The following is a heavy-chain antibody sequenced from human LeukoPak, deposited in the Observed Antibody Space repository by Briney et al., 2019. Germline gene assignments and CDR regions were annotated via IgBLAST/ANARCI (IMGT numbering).Heavy chain of an antibody. CDR2: IKQDGSER. J-gene: IGHJ4*02. CDR1: GFTYTNYW. Sequence: GVSLRLSCAASGFTYTNYWESWFRQAPGQGLEWVASIKQDGSERYYVDSVKGRFTISRDNAKNSLFLQLSSLRVEDTAVYYCARGSMHVYHLYTDYWGQGTLVTVSS. D-gene: IGHD3-16*01. V-gene: IGHV3-7*01. CDR3: ARGSMHVYHLYTDY.